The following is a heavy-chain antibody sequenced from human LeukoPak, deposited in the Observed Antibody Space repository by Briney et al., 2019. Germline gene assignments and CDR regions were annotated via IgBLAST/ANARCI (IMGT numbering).Heavy chain of an antibody. CDR2: ISGSGGST. V-gene: IGHV3-23*01. J-gene: IGHJ4*02. CDR1: AFTFSNYA. CDR3: AKCLRVDWLPIDY. D-gene: IGHD3-9*01. Sequence: SGGSLRLSCAASAFTFSNYAMTWVRQAPGKGLEWVSAISGSGGSTYYANSVKRRFTFSRDNSKNTLYLQMNSLRADDTAVYYCAKCLRVDWLPIDYWGRGTLVTVSS.